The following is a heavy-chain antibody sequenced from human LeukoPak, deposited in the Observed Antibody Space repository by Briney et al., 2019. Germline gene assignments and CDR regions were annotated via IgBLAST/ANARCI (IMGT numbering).Heavy chain of an antibody. CDR2: IYSGGRT. Sequence: RGSLRLSCAASGFTVSSNYMSWVRQAPGKGLEWVSVIYSGGRTYYADSVKGRFTISRDNSKNTLYLQMNSLRAEDTAVYYCARVLADSSGYDYWGQGTLVTVSS. D-gene: IGHD3-22*01. J-gene: IGHJ4*02. V-gene: IGHV3-53*01. CDR3: ARVLADSSGYDY. CDR1: GFTVSSNY.